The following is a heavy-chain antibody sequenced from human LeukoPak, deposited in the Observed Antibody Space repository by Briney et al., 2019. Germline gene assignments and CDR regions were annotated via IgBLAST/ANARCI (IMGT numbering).Heavy chain of an antibody. D-gene: IGHD3-22*01. V-gene: IGHV1-18*01. Sequence: ASVKVSCKASGYTFTSYGISWVRQAPGQGLEWMGWTSAYNGNTNYAQKLQGRVTMTTDTSTSTAYMELRSLRSDDTAVYYCARSGHYDSSGYYSHWGQGTLVTVSS. CDR3: ARSGHYDSSGYYSH. J-gene: IGHJ4*02. CDR2: TSAYNGNT. CDR1: GYTFTSYG.